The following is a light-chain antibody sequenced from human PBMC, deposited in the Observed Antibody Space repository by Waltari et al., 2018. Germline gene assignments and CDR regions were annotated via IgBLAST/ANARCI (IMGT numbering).Light chain of an antibody. V-gene: IGKV1-13*02. CDR3: QQFNSYPLT. CDR2: DVF. J-gene: IGKJ4*01. Sequence: AIQLTQSPSSLSASVGDRVTISCRASITVSSALAWYKQQPGKPPKLLIYDVFNLQSGVPSRFSGSGSGTDFTLTINSLQPEDFATYYCQQFNSYPLTFGGGTKVEI. CDR1: ITVSSA.